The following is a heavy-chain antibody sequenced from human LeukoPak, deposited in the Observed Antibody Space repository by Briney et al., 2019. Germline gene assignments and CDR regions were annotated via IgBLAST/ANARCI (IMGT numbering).Heavy chain of an antibody. CDR3: ARVWSLLYAFDI. D-gene: IGHD3-3*01. J-gene: IGHJ3*02. CDR1: GFTFSSYW. Sequence: GGSLRLSCAASGFTFSSYWMSWVRQAPGKGLEWASGINWNGGSTGYADSVKGRFTISRNNAKNSLYLQMDSLRAEDTALYYCARVWSLLYAFDIWGQGTMVTVSS. V-gene: IGHV3-20*04. CDR2: INWNGGST.